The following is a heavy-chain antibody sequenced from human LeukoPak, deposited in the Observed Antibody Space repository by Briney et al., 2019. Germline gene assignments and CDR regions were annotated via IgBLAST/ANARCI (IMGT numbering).Heavy chain of an antibody. D-gene: IGHD4-23*01. CDR1: RSDCHTFA. Sequence: GGSLRRSCAASRSDCHTFAMTWGCQGPDCCQHLSSIISVDGGDIKYTDSAKGRFTISRDNSKGTLYLQMDSLRVEDTAVYYCGKDPNGNFIGAFDFWGQGTMVTVSS. CDR3: GKDPNGNFIGAFDF. V-gene: IGHV3-23*01. J-gene: IGHJ3*01. CDR2: ISVDGGDI.